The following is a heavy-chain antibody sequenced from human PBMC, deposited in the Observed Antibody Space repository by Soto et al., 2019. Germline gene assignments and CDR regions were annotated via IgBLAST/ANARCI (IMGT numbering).Heavy chain of an antibody. Sequence: AASVKVSCKASGYTFTSYDINWVRQATGQGLEWMGWMNPNSGNTGYAQKFQGRVTMTRNTSISTAYMELSSLRSEDTAVYYCARSILAIRGSLDAFDIWGQGTMVTVSS. CDR1: GYTFTSYD. D-gene: IGHD2-21*01. CDR3: ARSILAIRGSLDAFDI. J-gene: IGHJ3*02. CDR2: MNPNSGNT. V-gene: IGHV1-8*01.